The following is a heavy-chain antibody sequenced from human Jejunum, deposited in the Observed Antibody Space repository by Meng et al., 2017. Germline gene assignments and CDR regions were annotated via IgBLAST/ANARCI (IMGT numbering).Heavy chain of an antibody. CDR1: GDSVSSNSAA. CDR3: ASWRYDH. Sequence: QLRVQQAGPELVQPSPTLSPTCAIAGDSVSSNSAAWNWIRQSPSRGLERLGRTYYRSTWYNQYAVHVRSRITINPDTSKNQFSLHLDSVTPEDTAVYYCASWRYDHWGQGTLVTVSS. J-gene: IGHJ4*02. D-gene: IGHD1-1*01. CDR2: TYYRSTWYN. V-gene: IGHV6-1*01.